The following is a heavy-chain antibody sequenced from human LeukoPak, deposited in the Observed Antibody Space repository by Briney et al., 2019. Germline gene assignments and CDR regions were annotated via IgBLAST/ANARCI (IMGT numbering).Heavy chain of an antibody. J-gene: IGHJ4*02. CDR2: ISSSSSYI. CDR3: ATDLVATTAGDY. CDR1: GFTFSSYS. V-gene: IGHV3-21*01. Sequence: GGSLRLSCAASGFTFSSYSMNWVRQAPGKGLEWVSSISSSSSYIYYADSVKGRFTISRDNAKNSLYLQMNSLRAEDTAVYYCATDLVATTAGDYWGQGTRVTVFS. D-gene: IGHD5-12*01.